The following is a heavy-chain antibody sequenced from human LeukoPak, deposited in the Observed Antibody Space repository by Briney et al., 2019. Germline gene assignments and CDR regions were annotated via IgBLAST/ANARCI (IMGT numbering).Heavy chain of an antibody. CDR2: INWNGGST. CDR3: ARPGVGATRDAFDI. Sequence: GGSLRLSCAASGFTFDDYGMSWVRHAPGKGLEWVSGINWNGGSTGYADSVKGRFTISRDNAKNSLYLQMNSLRAEDTALYYCARPGVGATRDAFDIWGQGTMVTVSS. J-gene: IGHJ3*02. CDR1: GFTFDDYG. D-gene: IGHD1-26*01. V-gene: IGHV3-20*04.